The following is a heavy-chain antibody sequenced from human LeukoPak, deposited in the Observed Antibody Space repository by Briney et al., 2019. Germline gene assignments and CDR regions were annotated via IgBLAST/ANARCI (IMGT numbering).Heavy chain of an antibody. CDR1: GFTFRSYA. CDR2: MSGSVNRS. CDR3: AKESSSTGWYQYFDL. Sequence: GGFLRLSCTASGFTFRSYAMSWVRQAPGKGLEWVSAMSGSVNRSYYADSVKGRFTISRDNSKNTLYLQMNSLRDEDTAVYYCAKESSSTGWYQYFDLWGRGTLVTVSS. J-gene: IGHJ2*01. V-gene: IGHV3-23*01. D-gene: IGHD2-2*01.